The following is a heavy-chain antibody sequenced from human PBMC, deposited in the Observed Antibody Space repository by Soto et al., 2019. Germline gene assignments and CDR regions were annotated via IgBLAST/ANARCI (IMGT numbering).Heavy chain of an antibody. Sequence: SETLSLTCTVSGGSISSSSYYWGWIRQPPGKGLEWIGSIYYSGSTYYNPSLKSRVTISVDTSKNQFSLKLSSVTAADTAVYYCARRRGYSSSWHYNWFDPWGQGTLVTVSS. J-gene: IGHJ5*02. CDR1: GGSISSSSYY. CDR2: IYYSGST. V-gene: IGHV4-39*01. D-gene: IGHD6-13*01. CDR3: ARRRGYSSSWHYNWFDP.